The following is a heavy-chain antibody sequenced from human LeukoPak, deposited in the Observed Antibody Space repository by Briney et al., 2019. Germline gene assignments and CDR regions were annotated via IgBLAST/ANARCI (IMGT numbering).Heavy chain of an antibody. Sequence: PGGSLRLSCAASGCTFSSYAMNWVRQAPGKGLEWVAVISYDGSNKYYADSVKGRFTISRDNAKNSLYLQMNSLRAEDTAVYYCARGGDAVTTIIVGATPLDYWGQGTLVTVSS. CDR1: GCTFSSYA. J-gene: IGHJ4*02. CDR2: ISYDGSNK. D-gene: IGHD1-26*01. CDR3: ARGGDAVTTIIVGATPLDY. V-gene: IGHV3-30-3*01.